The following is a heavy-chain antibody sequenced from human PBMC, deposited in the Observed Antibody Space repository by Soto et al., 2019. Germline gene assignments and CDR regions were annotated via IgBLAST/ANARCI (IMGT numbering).Heavy chain of an antibody. V-gene: IGHV1-3*01. Sequence: SVKVSCKASGYTFTSYAMHWVRQAPGQRLEWMGWINADNGNTKYSQKFQGRVTITRDTSASTAHMEVSSLRSEDTAVYYCARLHGYCISSSCHGHYAMDVWGQGTTVSVSS. CDR3: ARLHGYCISSSCHGHYAMDV. CDR1: GYTFTSYA. CDR2: INADNGNT. J-gene: IGHJ6*02. D-gene: IGHD2-2*01.